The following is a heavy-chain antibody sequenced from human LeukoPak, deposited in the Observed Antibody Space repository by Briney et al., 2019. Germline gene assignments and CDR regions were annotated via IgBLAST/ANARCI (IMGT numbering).Heavy chain of an antibody. V-gene: IGHV1-2*02. D-gene: IGHD4-17*01. CDR2: INPKRGVT. J-gene: IGHJ3*01. Sequence: ASVKDSCKASGYTFTDYYIHWMRQAPGQGLEWMGWINPKRGVTTYAQKFQSRVTMTRDTSITTAYMELTRLRSDDTTIYYCARERNYVDYGNAFDVWCQGTKVTASS. CDR1: GYTFTDYY. CDR3: ARERNYVDYGNAFDV.